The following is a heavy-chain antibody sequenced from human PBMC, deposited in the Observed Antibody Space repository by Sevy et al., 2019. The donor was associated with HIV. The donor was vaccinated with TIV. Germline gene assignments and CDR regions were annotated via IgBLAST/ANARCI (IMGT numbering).Heavy chain of an antibody. V-gene: IGHV3-53*01. CDR3: ATAMYDNRFQH. CDR2: LYSSGST. J-gene: IGHJ1*01. CDR1: GFTVSSNY. D-gene: IGHD3-9*01. Sequence: GGSRRLSCAASGFTVSSNYMSWVRQAPGKGLEWVSILYSSGSTYYADSVKGRFTISRDNSQNTLYLQMNSLRAEDTAVYYCATAMYDNRFQHWGQGTLVTVSS.